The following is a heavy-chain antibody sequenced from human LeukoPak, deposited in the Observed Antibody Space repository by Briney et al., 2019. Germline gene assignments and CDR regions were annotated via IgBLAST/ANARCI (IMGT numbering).Heavy chain of an antibody. CDR3: ARGTSFYYYYMDV. CDR2: IYYSGST. V-gene: IGHV4-59*01. CDR1: GGSMSSYY. J-gene: IGHJ6*03. Sequence: SETLSLTCTVSGGSMSSYYWSWIRQPPGKGLEWIGYIYYSGSTNYNPSLKSRVTISVDTSKNQFSLKLSSVTAADTAVYYCARGTSFYYYYMDVWGEGTTATVSS.